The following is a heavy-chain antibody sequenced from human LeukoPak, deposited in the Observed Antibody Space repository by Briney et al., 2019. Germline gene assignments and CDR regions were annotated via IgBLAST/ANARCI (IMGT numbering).Heavy chain of an antibody. CDR3: AREKIKARGYFDHHDAFDI. CDR2: ISYDGSNK. J-gene: IGHJ3*02. Sequence: PGRSLRLSCAASGFTFSSYAMHWVRQAPGKGLEWVAVISYDGSNKYYADSVKGRFTISRDNSRNTLYLQMNSLRAEDTAVYYCAREKIKARGYFDHHDAFDIWGQGTMVTVSS. CDR1: GFTFSSYA. V-gene: IGHV3-30-3*01. D-gene: IGHD3-9*01.